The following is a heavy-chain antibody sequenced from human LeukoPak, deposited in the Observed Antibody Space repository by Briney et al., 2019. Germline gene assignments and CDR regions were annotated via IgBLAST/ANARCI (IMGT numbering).Heavy chain of an antibody. Sequence: PGGSLRLSCAASGFTFSSYAMSWVRQAPGKGLEWVSAISGSGGSTYYADSVKGRFTISRDNAKNSLYLQMNSLRAEDTAVYYCARERHANFDYWGQGTLVTVSS. CDR3: ARERHANFDY. CDR2: ISGSGGST. V-gene: IGHV3-23*01. J-gene: IGHJ4*02. CDR1: GFTFSSYA.